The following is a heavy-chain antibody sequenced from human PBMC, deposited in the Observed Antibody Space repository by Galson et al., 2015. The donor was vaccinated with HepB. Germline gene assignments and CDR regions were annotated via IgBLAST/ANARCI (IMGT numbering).Heavy chain of an antibody. J-gene: IGHJ4*02. CDR2: IYPGDSDT. CDR3: AKMSVGCFDY. V-gene: IGHV5-51*01. D-gene: IGHD1-26*01. CDR1: GYIFSNYW. Sequence: QSGAEVKKPGESLQISCKGSGYIFSNYWIVWVRQMPGEGLEFMGIIYPGDSDTKYSPSFQGQVTISADKSTSTAYLQWSSLKASDTAMYYCAKMSVGCFDYWGQGTLVTVAS.